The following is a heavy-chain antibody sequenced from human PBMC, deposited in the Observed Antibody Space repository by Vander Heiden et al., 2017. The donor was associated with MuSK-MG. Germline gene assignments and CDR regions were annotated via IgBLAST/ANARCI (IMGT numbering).Heavy chain of an antibody. CDR1: GYSISSGYY. J-gene: IGHJ4*02. D-gene: IGHD2-21*01. CDR3: ARGYFDGPDY. CDR2: IYHSGST. Sequence: QVQLQESGPGLVKPSETLSLTCTVSGYSISSGYYWGWIRQPPGKGLEWIGSIYHSGSTYYNPSLKSRVTISVDTSKNQFSLKMSSVTAADTAVYYCARGYFDGPDYWGQGNLVTVSS. V-gene: IGHV4-38-2*02.